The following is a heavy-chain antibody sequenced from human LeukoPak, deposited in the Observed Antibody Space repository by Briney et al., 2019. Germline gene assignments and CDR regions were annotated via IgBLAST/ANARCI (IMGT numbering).Heavy chain of an antibody. J-gene: IGHJ4*02. CDR2: IYPGDSDT. Sequence: GESLKISCKGSGYSFTSYWMAWVRQMPGKGLEWMGIIYPGDSDTRYSPSFQGQVTISADKSISTAYLQWSSLQASDTARYYCARHLPYSNNWYATDYWGQGTMVTVSS. D-gene: IGHD6-13*01. CDR3: ARHLPYSNNWYATDY. CDR1: GYSFTSYW. V-gene: IGHV5-51*01.